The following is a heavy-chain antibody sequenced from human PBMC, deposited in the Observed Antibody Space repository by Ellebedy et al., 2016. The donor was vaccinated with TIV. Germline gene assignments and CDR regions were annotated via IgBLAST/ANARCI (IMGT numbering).Heavy chain of an antibody. CDR3: AREWSGYADY. D-gene: IGHD2-2*03. CDR2: ISSSSSYI. V-gene: IGHV3-21*01. Sequence: GGSLRLSCAASGFTFSSYSMNWVRQAPGKGLEWVSSISSSSSYIYYADSVKGRFTISRDNSKNTLYLQMSSLRAEDTAVYYCAREWSGYADYWGQGTLVTVSS. J-gene: IGHJ4*02. CDR1: GFTFSSYS.